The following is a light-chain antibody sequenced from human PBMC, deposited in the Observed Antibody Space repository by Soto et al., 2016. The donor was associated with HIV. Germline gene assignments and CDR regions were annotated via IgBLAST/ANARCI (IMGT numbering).Light chain of an antibody. CDR1: QSISTY. V-gene: IGKV1-39*01. CDR2: AAS. Sequence: DIQMTQSPSSLSASVGDRITITCWASQSISTYLNWYQQKPGRAPQLLIYAASSLQTGVPSRFSATGSGTAFTLAISSLQPEDFATYYCQQSYSTPRTFGGGTEGGHQT. J-gene: IGKJ4*01. CDR3: QQSYSTPRT.